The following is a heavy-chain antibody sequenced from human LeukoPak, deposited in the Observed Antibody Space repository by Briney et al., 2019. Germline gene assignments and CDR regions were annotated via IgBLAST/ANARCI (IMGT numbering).Heavy chain of an antibody. CDR3: GRGHFGLDV. J-gene: IGHJ6*02. CDR1: GFTFSQSW. V-gene: IGHV3-7*01. CDR2: INADGSEK. Sequence: GGSLRLSCAASGFTFSQSWMTWVRQAPGEGLEWVAHINADGSEKDYVDSVKGRLTISRDNAANSVPLQMNSLRVEDTAVYYCGRGHFGLDVWGQGTTVTVSS.